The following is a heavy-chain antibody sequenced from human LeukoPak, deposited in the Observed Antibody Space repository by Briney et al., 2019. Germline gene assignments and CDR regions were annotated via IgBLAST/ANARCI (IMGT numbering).Heavy chain of an antibody. V-gene: IGHV7-4-1*02. CDR3: ARAHDSSGYYLYYFDY. Sequence: ASVKVSCKASSYTFISYGIGWVRQAPGQGLEWMGWSNTNTGNPTYAQGFTGRFVFSLDTSVSTAYLQISSLKAEDTAVYYCARAHDSSGYYLYYFDYWGQGTLVTVSS. CDR1: SYTFISYG. CDR2: SNTNTGNP. J-gene: IGHJ4*02. D-gene: IGHD3-22*01.